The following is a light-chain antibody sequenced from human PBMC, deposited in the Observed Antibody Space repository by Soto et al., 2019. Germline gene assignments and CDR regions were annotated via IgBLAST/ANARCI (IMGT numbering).Light chain of an antibody. CDR3: SSYTSSSTLDV. Sequence: QSVLTQPASVSGPPGQSITISCTGTSSDVGGYNYVSWYQQHPGKAPKLMIYDVSNRPSGVSNRFSGSKSGNTASLTISGLQAEDEADYYCSSYTSSSTLDVFGTGTKVTDL. V-gene: IGLV2-14*01. J-gene: IGLJ1*01. CDR1: SSDVGGYNY. CDR2: DVS.